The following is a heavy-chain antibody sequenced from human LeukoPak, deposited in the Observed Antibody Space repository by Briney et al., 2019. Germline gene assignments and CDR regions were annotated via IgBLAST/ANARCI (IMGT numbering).Heavy chain of an antibody. CDR2: IYTSGST. J-gene: IGHJ4*02. V-gene: IGHV4-4*07. CDR1: GGSISSYY. CDR3: ARDAIAAAGTKSIFDY. Sequence: PSETLSLTCTVSGGSISSYYWSWIRQPAGKGLEWIGRIYTSGSTNYNPSLKSRVTMSVDTSKNQFSLKLSSVTAADTAVYYCARDAIAAAGTKSIFDYWGQGTLVTVSS. D-gene: IGHD6-13*01.